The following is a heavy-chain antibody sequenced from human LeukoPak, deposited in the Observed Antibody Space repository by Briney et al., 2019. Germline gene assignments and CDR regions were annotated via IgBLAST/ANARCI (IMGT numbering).Heavy chain of an antibody. D-gene: IGHD4-17*01. Sequence: PSEPLSLTCTVSGGSISNYYWSWIRQPPGKGLEWIGYIYYSGSTTYNPSLKSRVTLSVDTSENQFSLRLTSVTAADTAVYYCARRTVVLDYWGRGTLVTVSS. CDR1: GGSISNYY. CDR2: IYYSGST. V-gene: IGHV4-59*01. CDR3: ARRTVVLDY. J-gene: IGHJ4*02.